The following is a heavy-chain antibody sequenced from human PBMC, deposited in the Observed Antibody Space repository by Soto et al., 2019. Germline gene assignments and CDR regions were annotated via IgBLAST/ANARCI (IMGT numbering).Heavy chain of an antibody. V-gene: IGHV1-69*15. J-gene: IGHJ4*02. CDR2: ITPIYPTT. CDR1: GGTFYTYT. CDR3: ARIPRYSFPTSDDLDS. Sequence: QVQLVRSGAEVRKPGSSVQVSCKASGGTFYTYTFSWVRQAPGQGLEWMGSITPIYPTTNYAEKFQGRLTVTADGSTNTAYMELNSLTSDDTAVYYCARIPRYSFPTSDDLDSWGQGTLVTVSS. D-gene: IGHD5-18*01.